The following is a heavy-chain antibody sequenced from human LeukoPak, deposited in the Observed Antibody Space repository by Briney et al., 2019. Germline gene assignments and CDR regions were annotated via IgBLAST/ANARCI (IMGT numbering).Heavy chain of an antibody. Sequence: SETLSLTCAVYGGSFSGYYWSWIRQPPGKGLEWIGEINHSGSTNYNPSLKSRVTISVDTSKNQFSLKLSSVTAADTAVYYCARHGSDITLRFDPWGQGTLVTVSS. CDR1: GGSFSGYY. D-gene: IGHD2-15*01. CDR2: INHSGST. CDR3: ARHGSDITLRFDP. V-gene: IGHV4-34*01. J-gene: IGHJ5*02.